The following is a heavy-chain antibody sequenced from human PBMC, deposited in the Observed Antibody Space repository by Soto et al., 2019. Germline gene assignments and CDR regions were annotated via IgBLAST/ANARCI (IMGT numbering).Heavy chain of an antibody. CDR2: ISGSGGST. CDR1: GFTFSSYA. J-gene: IGHJ3*02. V-gene: IGHV3-23*01. CDR3: AKARVRGVITDAFDI. D-gene: IGHD3-10*01. Sequence: SGGSLRLSCAASGFTFSSYAMSWVRQARGKGLEWVSAISGSGGSTYYADSVKGRFTISRDNSKNTLYLQMNSLRAEDTAVYYCAKARVRGVITDAFDIWGQGTMVTVSS.